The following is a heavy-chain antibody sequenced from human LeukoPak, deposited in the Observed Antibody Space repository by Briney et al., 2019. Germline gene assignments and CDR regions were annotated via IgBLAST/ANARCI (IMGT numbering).Heavy chain of an antibody. Sequence: GGSLRLSCAASGFTFSSYAMSWVCQAPGKGLEWVSAISGSGGSTYYADSVKGRFTISRDNSKNTLYLQMNSLRAEDTAVYYCAKDRAHYYGSGSYFYWGQGTLVTVSS. D-gene: IGHD3-10*01. CDR1: GFTFSSYA. V-gene: IGHV3-23*01. CDR2: ISGSGGST. J-gene: IGHJ4*02. CDR3: AKDRAHYYGSGSYFY.